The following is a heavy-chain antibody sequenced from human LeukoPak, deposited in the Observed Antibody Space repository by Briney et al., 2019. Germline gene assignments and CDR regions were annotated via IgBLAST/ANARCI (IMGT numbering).Heavy chain of an antibody. Sequence: GRSLRLSCAASGFTFSSYAMHWVRQAPGKGLEWVSAISGSGGSTYYADSVKGRFTISRDNSKNTLYLQMNSLRAEDTAVYYCAKDHSSSTGWDDAFDIWGQGTMVTVSS. J-gene: IGHJ3*02. CDR2: ISGSGGST. V-gene: IGHV3-23*01. D-gene: IGHD2-2*01. CDR1: GFTFSSYA. CDR3: AKDHSSSTGWDDAFDI.